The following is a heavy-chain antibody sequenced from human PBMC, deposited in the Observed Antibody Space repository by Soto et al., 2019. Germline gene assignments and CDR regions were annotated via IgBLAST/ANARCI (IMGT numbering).Heavy chain of an antibody. CDR1: GYTFTSYD. CDR3: ARGPHPYFNDY. J-gene: IGHJ4*02. V-gene: IGHV1-8*01. CDR2: MNPNNNNT. D-gene: IGHD2-8*01. Sequence: QVQLVQSGAEVKKPGASVKVSCKASGYTFTSYDINWVRQATGQGLEWMGWMNPNNNNTGYAQKFQGRVTMTXXTSISTAYMELSSLGSEDTAVYYCARGPHPYFNDYWGQGTLVTVSS.